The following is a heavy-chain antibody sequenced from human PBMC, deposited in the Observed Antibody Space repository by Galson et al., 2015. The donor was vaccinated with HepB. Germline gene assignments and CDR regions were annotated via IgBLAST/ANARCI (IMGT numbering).Heavy chain of an antibody. CDR2: IKQDGSGK. CDR3: ARSFGGGTTSGGYYFEY. CDR1: GFTFSNYW. D-gene: IGHD3-10*01. J-gene: IGHJ4*02. V-gene: IGHV3-7*03. Sequence: SLRLSCAASGFTFSNYWMSWVRQAPGKGLEWVANIKQDGSGKYYVDSVKDRFTVSRDNAKSSLYLQMNSLRAEDTAVYYCARSFGGGTTSGGYYFEYWGPGALVTVSS.